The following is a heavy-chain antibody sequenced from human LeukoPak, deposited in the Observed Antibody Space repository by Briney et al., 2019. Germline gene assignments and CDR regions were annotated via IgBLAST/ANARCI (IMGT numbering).Heavy chain of an antibody. CDR3: AKVVSMYSYDTSGFLDY. CDR2: ISGSGGST. J-gene: IGHJ4*02. CDR1: DFPFSSYT. Sequence: PGASLRLSCVASDFPFSSYTMNWARQAPGTGLEWVSGISGSGGSTYHADSVKGRFAISRDNSKDTLYPQTNTLRAEDTAVYYCAKVVSMYSYDTSGFLDYWGQGTLVTVSS. D-gene: IGHD3-22*01. V-gene: IGHV3-23*01.